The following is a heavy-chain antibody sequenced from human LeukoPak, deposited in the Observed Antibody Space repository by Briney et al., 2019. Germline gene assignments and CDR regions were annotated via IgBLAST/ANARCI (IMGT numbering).Heavy chain of an antibody. CDR1: GYTFTSYY. CDR2: INPSGGST. J-gene: IGHJ6*02. V-gene: IGHV1-46*01. D-gene: IGHD3-10*01. CDR3: AREILSFGELYYYGMDV. Sequence: ASVKVSCKASGYTFTSYYMHWVRQAPGQGLEWMGIINPSGGSTSYAQKFQGRVTMTRDTSTSTVYMELSSLRSEDTAVYYCAREILSFGELYYYGMDVWGQGTTVTVSS.